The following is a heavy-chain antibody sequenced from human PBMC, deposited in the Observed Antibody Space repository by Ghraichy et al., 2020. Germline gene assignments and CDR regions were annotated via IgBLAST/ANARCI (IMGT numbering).Heavy chain of an antibody. CDR1: VGSFSGYY. J-gene: IGHJ3*02. V-gene: IGHV4-34*01. Sequence: GSLSLTCAVYVGSFSGYYWSWIRQPPGKGLEWIGEINPTTGITNNSPSLKSRLTMLVDTSKNQFSLTLKSVTAADTAVYYCARRRELWSAAEGDAFDMWSQGTMVTVSS. D-gene: IGHD2-21*01. CDR2: INPTTGIT. CDR3: ARRRELWSAAEGDAFDM.